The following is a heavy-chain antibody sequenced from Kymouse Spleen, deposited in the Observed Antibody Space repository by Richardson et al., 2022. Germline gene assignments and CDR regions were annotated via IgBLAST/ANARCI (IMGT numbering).Heavy chain of an antibody. J-gene: IGHJ6*02. D-gene: IGHD6-19*01. CDR1: GFTFDDYA. CDR3: AKDMGSSGWYGYYYGMDV. V-gene: IGHV3-9*01. Sequence: EVQLVESGGGLVQPGRSLRLSCAASGFTFDDYAMHWVRQAPGKGLEWVSGISWNSGSIGYADSVKGRFTISRDNAKNSLYLQMNSLRAEDTALYYCAKDMGSSGWYGYYYGMDVWGQGTTVTVSS. CDR2: ISWNSGSI.